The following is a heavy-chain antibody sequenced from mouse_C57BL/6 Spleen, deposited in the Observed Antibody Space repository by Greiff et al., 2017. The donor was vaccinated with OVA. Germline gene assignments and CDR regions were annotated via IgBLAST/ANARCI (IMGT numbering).Heavy chain of an antibody. CDR1: GYAFSSSW. V-gene: IGHV1-82*01. J-gene: IGHJ2*01. D-gene: IGHD3-3*01. Sequence: QVQLQQSGPELVKPGASVKISCKASGYAFSSSWMNWVKQRPGKGLEWIGWIYPGDGDSNSNGKFKGKATLTVDKSSSTASMQLGRRTSEDSAVYFCARLWGQGYYFGDRGQGTTLTVSS. CDR3: ARLWGQGYYFGD. CDR2: IYPGDGDS.